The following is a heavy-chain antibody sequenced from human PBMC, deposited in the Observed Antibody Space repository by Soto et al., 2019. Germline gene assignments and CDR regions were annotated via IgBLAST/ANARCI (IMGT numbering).Heavy chain of an antibody. J-gene: IGHJ4*02. CDR1: GGSINTFY. CDR3: AREGSYSAYNFAHGIQLWSFDF. D-gene: IGHD5-12*01. CDR2: IFSSGST. V-gene: IGHV4-4*07. Sequence: SETLSLTCTVSGGSINTFYWSWVRQPAGKGLEWIGRIFSSGSTSFNPSLESRVAMSVDTSKNHFSLNLSSVTAADMAVYYCAREGSYSAYNFAHGIQLWSFDFWGQGALV.